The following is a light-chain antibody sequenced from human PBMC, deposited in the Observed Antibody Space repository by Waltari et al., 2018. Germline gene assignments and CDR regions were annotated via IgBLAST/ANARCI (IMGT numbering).Light chain of an antibody. CDR1: QSITNW. V-gene: IGKV1-5*03. CDR2: RAS. J-gene: IGKJ1*01. Sequence: DIQMTQSPSTLSESVGDRFNITCRASQSITNWLAWYQQKPGKAPKLLIYRASNLESGVPSRFSGSGSGTEFTLTISSLQPDDFATYYCQQYDNYWTFGQGTKVEIK. CDR3: QQYDNYWT.